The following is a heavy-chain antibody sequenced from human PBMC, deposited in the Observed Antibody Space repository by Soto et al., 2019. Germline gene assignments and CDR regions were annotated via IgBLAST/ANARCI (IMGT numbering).Heavy chain of an antibody. J-gene: IGHJ4*02. CDR1: GFTFSSYS. CDR2: ISSSSSTI. CDR3: SRKLNHRLFDY. V-gene: IGHV3-48*01. D-gene: IGHD1-7*01. Sequence: EVQLVESGGGLVQPGGSLRLSCAASGFTFSSYSMNWVRQAPGKGLEWVSYISSSSSTIYYADSVKGRFTISRDNAKNSLYPEKNSPRAEDTAFYYFSRKLNHRLFDYWGQGTLVTVSS.